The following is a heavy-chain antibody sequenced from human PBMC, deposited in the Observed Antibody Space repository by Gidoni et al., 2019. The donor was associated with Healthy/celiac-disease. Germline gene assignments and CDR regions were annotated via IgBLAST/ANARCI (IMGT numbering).Heavy chain of an antibody. CDR2: ISSSSSYT. CDR3: ARAPQIGGSGRDFDY. J-gene: IGHJ4*02. Sequence: QVQLGESGGGLVKPGGSRRRSWAASGFHCSDYYMSWIRQAPGKGLEWVSYISSSSSYTNYADSVKGRFTISRDNAKNSLYLQMNSLRAEDTAVYYCARAPQIGGSGRDFDYWGQGTLVTVSS. D-gene: IGHD3-10*01. V-gene: IGHV3-11*05. CDR1: GFHCSDYY.